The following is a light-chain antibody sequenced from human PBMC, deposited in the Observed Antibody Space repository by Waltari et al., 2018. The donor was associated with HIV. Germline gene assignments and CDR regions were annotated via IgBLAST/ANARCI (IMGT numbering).Light chain of an antibody. CDR3: GTWDSSLSAYV. CDR2: ENN. V-gene: IGLV1-51*02. Sequence: QSVLTQPPSVSAAPGQKVTISCSGSSSTIGTNFVSWYQQLPGTAPKLLIYENNKRPSGIPDRFSGSKSGTSATLGITGLQTGDEADYYCGTWDSSLSAYVFGTGTKVTVL. J-gene: IGLJ1*01. CDR1: SSTIGTNF.